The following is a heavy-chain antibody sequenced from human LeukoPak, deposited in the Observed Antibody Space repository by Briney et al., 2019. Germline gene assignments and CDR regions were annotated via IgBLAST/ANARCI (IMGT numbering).Heavy chain of an antibody. Sequence: SQTLSLTCAISGDSVSSKSVSWNWIRQSPSGGLEYLGRTRYRSTWNTFYSSSVEGRITINADTSRNQVSLRLNSVTPEDTALYYCVRDFIWAFDYWGQGTLVTVSS. V-gene: IGHV6-1*01. CDR3: VRDFIWAFDY. CDR1: GDSVSSKSVS. J-gene: IGHJ4*02. CDR2: TRYRSTWNT. D-gene: IGHD3-16*02.